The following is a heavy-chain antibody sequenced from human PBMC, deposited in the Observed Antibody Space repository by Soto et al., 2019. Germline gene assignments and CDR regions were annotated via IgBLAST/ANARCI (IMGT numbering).Heavy chain of an antibody. CDR1: AGSISSYY. J-gene: IGHJ4*02. D-gene: IGHD3-10*01. CDR3: ARVGGSGSPIDY. CDR2: IYYSGST. Sequence: PSETLSLTCTVSAGSISSYYWSWIRQPPGKGLEWIGYIYYSGSTNYNPSLKSRVTISVDTSKNQFSLKLSSVTAADTAVYYCARVGGSGSPIDYWGQGTLVTVSS. V-gene: IGHV4-59*01.